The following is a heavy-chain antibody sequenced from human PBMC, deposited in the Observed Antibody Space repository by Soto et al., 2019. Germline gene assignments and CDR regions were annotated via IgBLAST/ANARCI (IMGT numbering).Heavy chain of an antibody. CDR1: GFSLSTSGVG. Sequence: SGPTLVNRTQTLTLTCTFSGFSLSTSGVGVGWIRQPPGKALEWLALIYWDDDKRYSPSLRSRLTINKDTSKNQVVLTMTNMDPVDTATYYCIQSRCGGDCLQSYASHYYYRMEDWGQGSTVTVS. J-gene: IGHJ6*02. V-gene: IGHV2-5*02. D-gene: IGHD2-21*02. CDR2: IYWDDDK. CDR3: IQSRCGGDCLQSYASHYYYRMED.